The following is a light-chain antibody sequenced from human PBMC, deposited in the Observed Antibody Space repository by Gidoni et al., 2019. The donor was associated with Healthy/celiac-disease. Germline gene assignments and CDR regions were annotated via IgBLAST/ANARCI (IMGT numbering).Light chain of an antibody. Sequence: IVLTQSPGTLSLSPGERATLSCRASQSVSSSYLAWYQQKPGQAPRLLIYGASSRATGIPDSFSGSGSGTDFTLTISRLEPEDFAVYYCQQYGSSPGVTFGQGTRLEIK. CDR2: GAS. V-gene: IGKV3-20*01. CDR3: QQYGSSPGVT. J-gene: IGKJ5*01. CDR1: QSVSSSY.